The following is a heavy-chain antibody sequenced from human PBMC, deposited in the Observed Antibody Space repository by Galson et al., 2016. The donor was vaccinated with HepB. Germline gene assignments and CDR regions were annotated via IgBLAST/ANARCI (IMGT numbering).Heavy chain of an antibody. CDR3: ARGVTTQAGWNWFDP. CDR1: GDSVSSNKVV. V-gene: IGHV6-1*01. Sequence: CAISGDSVSSNKVVWNWIRQSPSRGLEWLGRTYLRAMWYNDYASSVRSRITINPDISKNQFSLQLNSVTPEDTAVYYCARGVTTQAGWNWFDPWGQGTLVIVSS. D-gene: IGHD2-21*02. J-gene: IGHJ5*02. CDR2: TYLRAMWYN.